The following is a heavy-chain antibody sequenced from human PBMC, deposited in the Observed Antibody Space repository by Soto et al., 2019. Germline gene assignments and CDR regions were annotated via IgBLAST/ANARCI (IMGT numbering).Heavy chain of an antibody. CDR3: AKDYTVAADPSSVILFDY. D-gene: IGHD2-15*01. CDR2: IIANGGT. Sequence: PXGSLRLSCSASGFTFNHYAMSWVRQAPGKGLEWVSIIIANGGTFYADSVKGRFTISRDNSKNTVYLQMSSLRVEDTAIYYCAKDYTVAADPSSVILFDYWGQGALVTVSS. CDR1: GFTFNHYA. J-gene: IGHJ4*02. V-gene: IGHV3-23*01.